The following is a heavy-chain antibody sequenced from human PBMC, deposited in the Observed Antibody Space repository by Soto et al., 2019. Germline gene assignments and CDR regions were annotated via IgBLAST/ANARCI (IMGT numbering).Heavy chain of an antibody. J-gene: IGHJ4*02. CDR1: GGPISNSY. V-gene: IGHV4-59*08. Sequence: LSLTCTVSGGPISNSYWDWIRQPPGKGLEWIGYIYYSGSTDCNPSLKSRVTISVDPSKNQFSLKLSSVTAADTAMYYCARRVGRDGYNSMDFWGQGTLVTVS. CDR3: ARRVGRDGYNSMDF. CDR2: IYYSGST. D-gene: IGHD5-12*01.